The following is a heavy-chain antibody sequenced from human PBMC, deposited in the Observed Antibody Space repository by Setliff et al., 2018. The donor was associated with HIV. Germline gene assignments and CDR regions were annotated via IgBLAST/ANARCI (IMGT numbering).Heavy chain of an antibody. CDR3: ASQGVSFVLDY. CDR2: INAGNGNT. CDR1: GYTFNSYA. D-gene: IGHD3-10*01. J-gene: IGHJ4*02. Sequence: GASVKVGCKASGYTFNSYARHWERQAPGKRLGWMGWINAGNGNTKYSQKFQGRVIITRDTSARTAYMELSSLRSEDTAVYYCASQGVSFVLDYWGPGTLVTVSS. V-gene: IGHV1-3*01.